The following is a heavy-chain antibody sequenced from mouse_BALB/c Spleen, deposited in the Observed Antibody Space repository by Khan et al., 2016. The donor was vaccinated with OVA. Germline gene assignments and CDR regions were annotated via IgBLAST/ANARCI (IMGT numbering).Heavy chain of an antibody. Sequence: EVELVESGGDLVKPGGSLKLSCAASGFTFSSYGMSWVRQTPDKRLEWVATISSDGDYTYYPDSVKGRFTISRDNAKNTLYLQMSSLKSEDTAMYYCASHVTGSFAYWGQGTLVTVST. D-gene: IGHD4-1*01. CDR1: GFTFSSYG. CDR3: ASHVTGSFAY. V-gene: IGHV5-6*01. J-gene: IGHJ3*01. CDR2: ISSDGDYT.